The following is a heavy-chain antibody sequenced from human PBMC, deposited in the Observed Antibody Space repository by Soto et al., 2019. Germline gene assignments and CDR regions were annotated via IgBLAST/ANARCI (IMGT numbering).Heavy chain of an antibody. CDR3: AREDLRTFDY. Sequence: ASVKVSCKASGYTFTGYFMHLVRQAPGQGLEWMGWINPKSGDTNYAQKFQGWVAMTRDTSISTAYMELTRLTLDDTAIYYCAREDLRTFDYWGQGTLVTVSS. CDR1: GYTFTGYF. J-gene: IGHJ4*02. V-gene: IGHV1-2*04. CDR2: INPKSGDT.